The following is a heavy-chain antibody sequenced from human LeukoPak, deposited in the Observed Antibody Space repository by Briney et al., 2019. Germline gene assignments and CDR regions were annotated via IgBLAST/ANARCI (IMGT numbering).Heavy chain of an antibody. CDR1: GFTFSSYA. D-gene: IGHD4-11*01. Sequence: NPGGSLRLSCAASGFTFSSYAMSWVRQAPGKGLEWVGRIKSKTDGGTTDYAAPVKGRFTISRDDSKNTLYLQMNSLKTEDTAVYYCTTDLGRGSPTVTTTFYWGQGTLVTVSS. J-gene: IGHJ4*02. CDR2: IKSKTDGGTT. V-gene: IGHV3-15*01. CDR3: TTDLGRGSPTVTTTFY.